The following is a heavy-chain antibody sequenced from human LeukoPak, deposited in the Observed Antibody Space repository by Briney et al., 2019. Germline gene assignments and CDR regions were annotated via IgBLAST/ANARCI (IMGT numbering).Heavy chain of an antibody. CDR1: GYSVTSYG. J-gene: IGHJ6*02. Sequence: ASVKVSCKASGYSVTSYGISWVRQAPGQGLEWMGWISAYNGNTNYAQKLQGRVTMTTDTSTSTAYMELRSLRSDDTAVYYCARDSSLDYYGSGSYSYYYYGMDVWGQGTTVTVSS. V-gene: IGHV1-18*01. CDR3: ARDSSLDYYGSGSYSYYYYGMDV. CDR2: ISAYNGNT. D-gene: IGHD3-10*01.